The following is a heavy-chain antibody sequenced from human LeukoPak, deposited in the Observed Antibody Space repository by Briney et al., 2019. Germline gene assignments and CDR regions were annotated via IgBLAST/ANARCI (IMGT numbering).Heavy chain of an antibody. CDR3: ARHVWWYYDSSGYPDS. CDR2: IYPRDSDT. J-gene: IGHJ4*02. CDR1: GYSFTSYW. V-gene: IGHV5-51*01. D-gene: IGHD3-22*01. Sequence: GESLKISCKGSGYSFTSYWIGWVRQMPGKGLEWMGIIYPRDSDTRYSPSFQGRVTISADKSISTAYLQWSSLKASDTAMYYCARHVWWYYDSSGYPDSWGQGTLVTVSS.